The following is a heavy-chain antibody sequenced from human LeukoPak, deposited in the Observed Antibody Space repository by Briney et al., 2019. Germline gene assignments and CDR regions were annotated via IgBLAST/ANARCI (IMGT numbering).Heavy chain of an antibody. V-gene: IGHV3-7*01. D-gene: IGHD3-10*01. CDR2: IKQDGSEK. J-gene: IGHJ4*02. Sequence: GGSLRLSCAASGFTFSSYWMSWVRQAPGKGLEWVANIKQDGSEKYYVDSVKGRFTISRDNAKNSLYLQMNSLRAEDTAVYYCARNLYYYGSGRRYYFDYWGQGTLVTVSS. CDR1: GFTFSSYW. CDR3: ARNLYYYGSGRRYYFDY.